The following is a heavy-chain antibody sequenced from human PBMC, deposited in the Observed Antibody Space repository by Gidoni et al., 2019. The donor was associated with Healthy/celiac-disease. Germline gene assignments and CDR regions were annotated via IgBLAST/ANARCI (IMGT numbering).Heavy chain of an antibody. Sequence: QVQLVQSGAEVKKPGASVKVSCKASGYPFTSYGISWVRQAPGQGLEWMGWISAYNGNTNYAQKLQGRVTMTTDTSTSTAYMELRSLRSDDTAVYYCARAPLPEWYSSSWNWFDPWGQGTLVTVSS. V-gene: IGHV1-18*04. CDR1: GYPFTSYG. CDR2: ISAYNGNT. CDR3: ARAPLPEWYSSSWNWFDP. D-gene: IGHD6-13*01. J-gene: IGHJ5*02.